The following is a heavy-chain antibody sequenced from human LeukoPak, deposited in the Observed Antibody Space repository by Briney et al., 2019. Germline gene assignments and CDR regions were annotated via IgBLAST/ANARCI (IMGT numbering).Heavy chain of an antibody. CDR1: GFTFSSCA. D-gene: IGHD2-2*01. CDR3: ARDRFGRSSTSCYDFDY. Sequence: GGSLRLSCAASGFTFSSCAMHWVRQAPGKGLEYVSAISSNGGSTYYANSVKGRFTISRDNSKNTLYLQMGSLRAEDMAVYYCARDRFGRSSTSCYDFDYWGQGTLVTVPS. J-gene: IGHJ4*02. CDR2: ISSNGGST. V-gene: IGHV3-64*01.